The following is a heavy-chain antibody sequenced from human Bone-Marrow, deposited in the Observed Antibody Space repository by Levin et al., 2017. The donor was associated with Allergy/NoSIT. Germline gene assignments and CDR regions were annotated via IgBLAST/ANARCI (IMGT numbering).Heavy chain of an antibody. J-gene: IGHJ4*02. V-gene: IGHV4-34*01. Sequence: ESLKISCAVYGGSFSGYYWSWIRQPPGKGLEWIGEINHSGSTNYNPSLKSRVTISVDTSKNQFSLKLSSVTAADTAVYYCARRRINGITIFGVVRSPFDYWGQGTLVTVSS. D-gene: IGHD3-3*01. CDR3: ARRRINGITIFGVVRSPFDY. CDR2: INHSGST. CDR1: GGSFSGYY.